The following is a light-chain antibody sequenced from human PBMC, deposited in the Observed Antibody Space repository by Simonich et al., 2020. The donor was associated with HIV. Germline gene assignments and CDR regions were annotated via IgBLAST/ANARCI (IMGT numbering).Light chain of an antibody. V-gene: IGKV1-13*02. CDR2: DAS. CDR1: QVISSA. Sequence: AIQLPQSPSSLSASVGDRVTITCRASQVISSALAWYQQKPGKAPKLLIYDASSLESGVPSRFSGSGSGTDVTLTISSLQPEDFATYYCQQFNSYPYTFGQGTKLEIK. J-gene: IGKJ2*01. CDR3: QQFNSYPYT.